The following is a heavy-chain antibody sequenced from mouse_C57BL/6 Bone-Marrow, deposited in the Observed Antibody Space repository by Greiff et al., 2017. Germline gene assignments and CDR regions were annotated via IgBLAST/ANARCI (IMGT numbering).Heavy chain of an antibody. D-gene: IGHD1-1*01. CDR3: ARDYYYGSSSWDY. J-gene: IGHJ2*01. Sequence: VQGVESGGGLVKPGGSLKLSCAASGFTFSSYAMSWVRQTPEKRLEWVATISDGGSYTYYPDNVKGRFTISRDNAKNNLYLQMSHLKSEDTAMYYCARDYYYGSSSWDYWGQGTTLTVSS. CDR2: ISDGGSYT. CDR1: GFTFSSYA. V-gene: IGHV5-4*01.